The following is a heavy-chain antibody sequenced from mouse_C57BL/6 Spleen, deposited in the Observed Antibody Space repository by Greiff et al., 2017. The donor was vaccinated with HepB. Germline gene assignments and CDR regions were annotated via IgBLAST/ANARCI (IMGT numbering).Heavy chain of an antibody. CDR3: AAFTVVGTGYFDV. V-gene: IGHV14-2*01. D-gene: IGHD1-1*01. CDR1: GFNIKDYY. J-gene: IGHJ1*03. Sequence: EVKLLESGAELVKPGASVKLSCTASGFNIKDYYMHWVKQRTEQGLEWIGRIDPEDGETKYAPKFQGKATITADTSSNTAYLQLSSLTSEDTAVYYCAAFTVVGTGYFDVWGTGTTVTVSS. CDR2: IDPEDGET.